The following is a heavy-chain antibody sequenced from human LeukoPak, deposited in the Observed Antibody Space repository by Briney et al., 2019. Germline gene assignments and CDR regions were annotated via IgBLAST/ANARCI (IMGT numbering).Heavy chain of an antibody. Sequence: PSETLSLTCTVSGYSISSGYYWGWIRQPPGKGLEWIGSIYHSGSTYYNPSLKSRVTISVDTSKNQFSLKLSSVTAADTAVYYCARSSSGYFPEYYFDYWGQGTLVTVSS. D-gene: IGHD3-22*01. CDR1: GYSISSGYY. J-gene: IGHJ4*02. CDR2: IYHSGST. V-gene: IGHV4-38-2*02. CDR3: ARSSSGYFPEYYFDY.